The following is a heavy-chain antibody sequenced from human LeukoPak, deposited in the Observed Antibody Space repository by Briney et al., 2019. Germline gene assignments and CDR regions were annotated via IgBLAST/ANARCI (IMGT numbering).Heavy chain of an antibody. D-gene: IGHD2-2*02. Sequence: SETLSLTCTVSGGSISSSSYYWGWIRQPPGKGLEWIGSIYYSGSTYYNPSLKSRVTISVDTSKNQFSLKLSSVTAADTAVYYCARLVVPAAIRMGQPVDYWGQGTLVTVSS. CDR2: IYYSGST. V-gene: IGHV4-39*01. CDR3: ARLVVPAAIRMGQPVDY. J-gene: IGHJ4*02. CDR1: GGSISSSSYY.